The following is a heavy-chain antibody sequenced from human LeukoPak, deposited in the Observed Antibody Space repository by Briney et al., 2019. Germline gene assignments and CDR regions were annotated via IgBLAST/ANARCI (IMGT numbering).Heavy chain of an antibody. CDR1: GFTFSSYA. V-gene: IGHV3-23*01. CDR2: ISGSGGST. D-gene: IGHD6-19*01. Sequence: GGSLRLSCAASGFTFSSYAMSWVRQAPGKGLEWVSAISGSGGSTYYADSVKGRFTISRDNSKNTLFLQMNSLRAEDTAVYYCAKDSLVGGWLVGYSFDSWGQGTLATVSS. CDR3: AKDSLVGGWLVGYSFDS. J-gene: IGHJ4*02.